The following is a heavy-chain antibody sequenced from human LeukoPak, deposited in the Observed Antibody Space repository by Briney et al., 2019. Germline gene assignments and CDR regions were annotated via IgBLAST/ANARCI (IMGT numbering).Heavy chain of an antibody. CDR2: MYNSGTT. CDR1: GDSISDSF. J-gene: IGHJ4*02. CDR3: ARGSRLGTGRVFDY. D-gene: IGHD3-9*01. Sequence: PSETLSLTCTVSGDSISDSFWTWIRQPPGRRLEWIGDMYNSGTTRYNPSLQSRVAISVDTSKNQFSLRVSFVTAADTAVYYCARGSRLGTGRVFDYWGQGALVTVSS. V-gene: IGHV4-59*01.